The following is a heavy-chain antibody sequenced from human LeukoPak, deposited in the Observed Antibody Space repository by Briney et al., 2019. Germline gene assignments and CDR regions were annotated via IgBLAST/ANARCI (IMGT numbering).Heavy chain of an antibody. J-gene: IGHJ4*02. CDR1: GYTFTSYG. V-gene: IGHV1-18*01. CDR2: ISAYNGST. D-gene: IGHD3-10*01. Sequence: ASVKVSCKASGYTFTSYGISWVRQAPGQGLEWMGWISAYNGSTNYAQKLQGRVTMTTDTSTSTAYMELRSLRSDDTAVYYCVSSLWFGEFAHWGQGTLVTVSS. CDR3: VSSLWFGEFAH.